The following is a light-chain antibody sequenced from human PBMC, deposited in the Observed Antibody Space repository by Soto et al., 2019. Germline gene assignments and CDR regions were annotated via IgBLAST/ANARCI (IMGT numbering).Light chain of an antibody. Sequence: SALAQPASVSGSAGQSITISCTGTSSDVGTYNLVSWYQRHPGKAPKVIIYDGSKRPSGVSNRFSGSKSGNTASLTISGLQAEDEADYYCCSYASNNTLYVFGTGTKVTVL. V-gene: IGLV2-23*01. CDR2: DGS. CDR3: CSYASNNTLYV. CDR1: SSDVGTYNL. J-gene: IGLJ1*01.